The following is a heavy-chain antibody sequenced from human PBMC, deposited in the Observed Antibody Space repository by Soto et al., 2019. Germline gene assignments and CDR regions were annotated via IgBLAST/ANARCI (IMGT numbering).Heavy chain of an antibody. V-gene: IGHV1-69*01. D-gene: IGHD2-2*02. CDR1: GGTFSSYA. J-gene: IGHJ6*02. CDR3: VMEGYCSSTSCYTGMDV. CDR2: IIPIFGTA. Sequence: QVQLVQSGAEVKKPGSSVKVSCKASGGTFSSYAISWVRQAPGQGLEWMGGIIPIFGTANYAQKFQGRVTITADESTSTAYMELSSLRSEDTAVYYCVMEGYCSSTSCYTGMDVWGQGTTVTVSS.